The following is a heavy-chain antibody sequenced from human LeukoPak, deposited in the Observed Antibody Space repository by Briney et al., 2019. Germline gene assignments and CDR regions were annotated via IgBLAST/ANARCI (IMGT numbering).Heavy chain of an antibody. V-gene: IGHV3-15*01. CDR1: GFTFSNAW. J-gene: IGHJ4*02. CDR2: IKSKTDGGTT. CDR3: TTGSIAAAGTHY. Sequence: GGSLRLSCAASGFTFSNAWVSWVRQAPGKGLEWVGRIKSKTDGGTTDYAAPVKGRFSISRDGSKNTLYLQMNSLKTEDTAVYYCTTGSIAAAGTHYWGQGTLVTVSS. D-gene: IGHD6-13*01.